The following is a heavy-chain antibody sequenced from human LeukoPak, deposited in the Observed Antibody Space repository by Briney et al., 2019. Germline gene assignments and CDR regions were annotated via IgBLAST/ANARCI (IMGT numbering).Heavy chain of an antibody. D-gene: IGHD5-24*01. CDR3: ARASNPWLQLS. Sequence: GGSLRLSCAPSGXTFCKYWMIWVRQAPGEGEEWVDNIQQDGGKKRKADSGRGRFTVSRYNAQTSLYLHMNSLRAEDTAVYYCARASNPWLQLSWGQGILVTVSS. V-gene: IGHV3-7*05. J-gene: IGHJ4*02. CDR1: GXTFCKYW. CDR2: IQQDGGKK.